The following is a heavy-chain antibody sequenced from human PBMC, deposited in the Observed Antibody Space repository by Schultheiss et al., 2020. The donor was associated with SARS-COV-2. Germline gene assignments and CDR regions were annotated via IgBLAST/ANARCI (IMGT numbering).Heavy chain of an antibody. D-gene: IGHD6-13*01. CDR1: GFNFSNYW. V-gene: IGHV3-21*04. CDR2: ISSSSSYI. J-gene: IGHJ6*02. CDR3: ARDSGWYGHGMDV. Sequence: GESLKISCAASGFNFSNYWMHWVRQAPGKGLVWVSSISSSSSYIYYADSVKGRFTISRDNAKNSLYLQMNSLRAEDTAVYYCARDSGWYGHGMDVWGQGTTVTVSS.